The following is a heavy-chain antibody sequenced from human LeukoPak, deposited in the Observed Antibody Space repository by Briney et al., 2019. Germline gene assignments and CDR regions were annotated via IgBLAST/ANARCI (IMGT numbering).Heavy chain of an antibody. V-gene: IGHV4-30-4*08. Sequence: SETLSLTRTVSGGSISSGDYYWSWIRQPPGKGLEWIGYIYYSGSTYYNPSLKSRVTISVDTSKNQFSLKLSSVTAADTAVYYCASLSSTYAFDIWGQGTMVTVSS. CDR3: ASLSSTYAFDI. J-gene: IGHJ3*02. CDR2: IYYSGST. D-gene: IGHD2-2*01. CDR1: GGSISSGDYY.